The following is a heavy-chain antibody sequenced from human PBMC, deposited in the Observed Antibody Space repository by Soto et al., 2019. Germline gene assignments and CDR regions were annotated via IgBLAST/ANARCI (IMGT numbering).Heavy chain of an antibody. V-gene: IGHV4-39*01. CDR2: IYYSGST. CDR1: GCSISRGYYY. Sequence: SETLSLTCSFSGCSISRGYYYLNRTRQPPGKGLEWIGYIYYSGSTYYIPSLKSRLTISVDTSKNQFSLKLTSVTAADTAVFYCARHYYATYYFDYWGQGTLVTVSS. CDR3: ARHYYATYYFDY. J-gene: IGHJ4*02. D-gene: IGHD3-22*01.